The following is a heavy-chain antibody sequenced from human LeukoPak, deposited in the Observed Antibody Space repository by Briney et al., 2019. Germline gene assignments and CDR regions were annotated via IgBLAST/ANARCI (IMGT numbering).Heavy chain of an antibody. V-gene: IGHV4-31*03. CDR3: ARGLRYSYGYKYFDY. D-gene: IGHD5-18*01. CDR1: GGSISSGGYY. Sequence: PQTLSLTCTVSGGSISSGGYYWSWIRQHPGKGLEWIGYIYYSGSTYYNPSLKSRVTISVDTSKNQFSLKLSSVTAADTAVYYCARGLRYSYGYKYFDYWGQGTLVTVSS. J-gene: IGHJ4*02. CDR2: IYYSGST.